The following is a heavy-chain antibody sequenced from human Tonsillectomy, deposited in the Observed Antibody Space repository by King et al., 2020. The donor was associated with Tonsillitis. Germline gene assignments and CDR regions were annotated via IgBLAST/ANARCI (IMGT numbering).Heavy chain of an antibody. CDR3: IAYDSSGYHDAFDI. D-gene: IGHD3-22*01. CDR2: IRSKAYGGTT. J-gene: IGHJ3*02. V-gene: IGHV3-49*04. Sequence: VQLVESGGGLVQPGRSLRLSCTASGFTFGDYAMSWVRQAPGKGLEWVGFIRSKAYGGTTEYAASVKGRFTISRDDSKSIAYQQMNSLKTEDTAVYYCIAYDSSGYHDAFDIWGQGTMVTVSS. CDR1: GFTFGDYA.